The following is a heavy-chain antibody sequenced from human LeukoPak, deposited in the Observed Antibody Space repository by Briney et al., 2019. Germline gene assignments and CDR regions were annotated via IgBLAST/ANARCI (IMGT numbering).Heavy chain of an antibody. CDR1: GYTFTSYG. D-gene: IGHD2-15*01. CDR2: ISAYNGNT. J-gene: IGHJ4*02. Sequence: ASVKVSCKASGYTFTSYGISWVRQAPAQGLEWMGWISAYNGNTNYAQKLQGRVTITTDTSTSTAYMELRSLRSDDTAVYYCARDRCSGGSCYELGYFDYWGQGTLVTVSS. V-gene: IGHV1-18*04. CDR3: ARDRCSGGSCYELGYFDY.